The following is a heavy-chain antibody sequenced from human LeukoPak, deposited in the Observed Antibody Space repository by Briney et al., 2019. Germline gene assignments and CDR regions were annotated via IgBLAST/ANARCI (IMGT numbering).Heavy chain of an antibody. V-gene: IGHV5-51*01. J-gene: IGHJ5*02. D-gene: IGHD3-22*01. CDR1: GYSFPSYW. Sequence: GESLKISCKASGYSFPSYWIAWVRQMPGKGLEWMGITYPGDSDTRYSPSFQGQVTISADKSISTAYLQWSSLKASDTAMYYCARGLYDSSGYYPYTNWFDPWGQGTLVTVSS. CDR2: TYPGDSDT. CDR3: ARGLYDSSGYYPYTNWFDP.